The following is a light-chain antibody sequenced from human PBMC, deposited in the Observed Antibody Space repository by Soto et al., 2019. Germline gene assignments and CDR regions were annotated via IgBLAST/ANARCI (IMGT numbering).Light chain of an antibody. V-gene: IGKV3D-15*01. CDR2: GAS. Sequence: EIVLTQSPATLSVSPGERVTLSCRASQSVSDNLAWYQQKPGQAPRLLIYGASIRATDIPARFSGSGSGTDFSLTIISLQSEDFAVYYCQQYNDWPLTFCGGTKVEIK. CDR3: QQYNDWPLT. J-gene: IGKJ4*01. CDR1: QSVSDN.